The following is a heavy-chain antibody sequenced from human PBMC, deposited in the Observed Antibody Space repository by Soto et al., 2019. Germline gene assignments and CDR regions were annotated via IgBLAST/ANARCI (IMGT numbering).Heavy chain of an antibody. CDR1: GFTFSNSA. V-gene: IGHV3-23*01. CDR2: ISGSGGST. D-gene: IGHD6-13*01. CDR3: AGGSSWTRVDY. J-gene: IGHJ4*02. Sequence: GSLRLSCAASGFTFSNSAMSWVRQAPGKGLEWVSAISGSGGSTYYTDSMKGRFTISRDNSKSTLYLQMNSLTVDDTAVYYCAGGSSWTRVDYWGQGTLVTVSS.